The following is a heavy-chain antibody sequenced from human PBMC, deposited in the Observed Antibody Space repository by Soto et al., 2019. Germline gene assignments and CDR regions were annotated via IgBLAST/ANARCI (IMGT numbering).Heavy chain of an antibody. Sequence: PGGSLRLSCAASGFTFSSYSMNWVRQAPGKGLEWVSYISSSSSTIYYADSVKGRFTISRDNAKNSLYLQMNSLRAEDTAVYYCARGGYCSGGSCYDNDAFDIWGQGTMVTVAS. V-gene: IGHV3-48*01. D-gene: IGHD2-15*01. J-gene: IGHJ3*02. CDR1: GFTFSSYS. CDR3: ARGGYCSGGSCYDNDAFDI. CDR2: ISSSSSTI.